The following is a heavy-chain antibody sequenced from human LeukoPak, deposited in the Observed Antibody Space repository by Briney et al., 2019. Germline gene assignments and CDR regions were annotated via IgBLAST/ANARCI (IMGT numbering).Heavy chain of an antibody. CDR3: ARDFSQYAGY. D-gene: IGHD2-2*01. J-gene: IGHJ4*02. CDR1: GYTFTDYY. CDR2: IYSNSAGT. Sequence: ASVKVSCKASGYTFTDYYIHWVRQAPGQGLEWMGWIYSNSAGTKYAHKFQGRVTMTRDTSTSTTYMELTSLTSDDTAVYYCARDFSQYAGYWGQGTLVTVSS. V-gene: IGHV1-2*02.